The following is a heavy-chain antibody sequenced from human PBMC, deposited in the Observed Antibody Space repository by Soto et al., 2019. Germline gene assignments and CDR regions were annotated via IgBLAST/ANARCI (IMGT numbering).Heavy chain of an antibody. J-gene: IGHJ4*02. Sequence: QVQLVESGGGLVKPGGSLRLSCEVSGFTFSDNYMTWIRQAPGKGLEWVSYISRGSDYTHYADGVKGRFTISRDNAKNSLFLQMTSLRAEDPAVYYCARFRSNSGTRFYFDYWGQGALVTVSS. CDR3: ARFRSNSGTRFYFDY. CDR1: GFTFSDNY. V-gene: IGHV3-11*05. D-gene: IGHD3-10*01. CDR2: ISRGSDYT.